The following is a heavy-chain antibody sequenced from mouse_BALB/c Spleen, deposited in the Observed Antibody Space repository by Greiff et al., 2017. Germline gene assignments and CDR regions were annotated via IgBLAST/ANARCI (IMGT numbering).Heavy chain of an antibody. CDR1: GYTFTSYW. CDR3: TTYGNGLAY. D-gene: IGHD2-10*02. CDR2: IYPSDSYT. Sequence: QVQLKQPGAELVRPGASVKLSCKASGYTFTSYWINWVKQRPGQGLEWIGNIYPSDSYTNYNQKFKDKATLTVDKSSSTAYMQLSSPTSEDSAVYCCTTYGNGLAYWGQGTLVTVSA. J-gene: IGHJ3*01. V-gene: IGHV1-69*02.